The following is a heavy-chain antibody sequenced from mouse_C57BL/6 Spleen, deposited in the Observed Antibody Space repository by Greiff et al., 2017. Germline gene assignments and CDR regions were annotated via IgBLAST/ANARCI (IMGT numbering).Heavy chain of an antibody. CDR3: ARTGIYYGYGGDY. J-gene: IGHJ2*01. V-gene: IGHV5-17*01. CDR1: GFTFSDYG. D-gene: IGHD2-2*01. CDR2: ISSGSSTI. Sequence: EVQLVESGGGLVKPGGSLKLSCAASGFTFSDYGMHWVRQAPEKGLEWVAYISSGSSTIYYADTVKGRFTISRDNAKNTLFLQMTSLRSEDTAMYYCARTGIYYGYGGDYWGQGTTLTVSS.